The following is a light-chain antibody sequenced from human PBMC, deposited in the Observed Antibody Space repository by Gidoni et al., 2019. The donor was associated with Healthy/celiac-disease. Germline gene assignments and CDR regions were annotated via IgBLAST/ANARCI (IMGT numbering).Light chain of an antibody. CDR2: KDS. CDR3: QSADSSGTYVV. Sequence: SYELTPPPSVSGSPGQTARITCSGDALPKQYAYWYQQKPGQAPVLVIYKDSERPSGSPERFSGSSSGTTVTLTISGVQAEDEADYYCQSADSSGTYVVFGGGTKLTVL. V-gene: IGLV3-25*03. CDR1: ALPKQY. J-gene: IGLJ2*01.